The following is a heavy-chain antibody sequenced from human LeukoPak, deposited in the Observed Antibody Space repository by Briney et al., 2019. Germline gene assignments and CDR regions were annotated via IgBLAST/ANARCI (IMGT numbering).Heavy chain of an antibody. D-gene: IGHD4-23*01. Sequence: PSETLSLTCAVYGGSFSGYYWSWIRQPPGKGLEWIGEINHSGSTYYNPSLKSRVTISVDTSKNQFSLKLSSVTAADTAVYYCARDYGGNSFDIWGQGTMVTVSS. CDR1: GGSFSGYY. V-gene: IGHV4-34*01. CDR3: ARDYGGNSFDI. J-gene: IGHJ3*02. CDR2: INHSGST.